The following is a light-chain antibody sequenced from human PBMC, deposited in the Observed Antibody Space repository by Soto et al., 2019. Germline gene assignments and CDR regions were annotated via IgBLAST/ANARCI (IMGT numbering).Light chain of an antibody. CDR2: DVT. CDR3: SSYTSFKTLV. Sequence: SVLTQPASVSESPGQSITISCTGSSSDVGGYKYVSWYQQHPGKAPKLLIYDVTNRPSGVSNRFSGSKSGYTASLTISGLQSEDEADYYCSSYTSFKTLVFGTGTKVTVL. V-gene: IGLV2-14*01. CDR1: SSDVGGYKY. J-gene: IGLJ1*01.